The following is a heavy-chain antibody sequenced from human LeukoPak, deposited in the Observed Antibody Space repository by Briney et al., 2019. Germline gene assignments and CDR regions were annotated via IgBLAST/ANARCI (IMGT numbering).Heavy chain of an antibody. CDR1: GGSISSYY. CDR2: IYYSGNT. J-gene: IGHJ5*02. V-gene: IGHV4-59*08. CDR3: ARLTYYYGSGTYSWFDP. Sequence: SETLSLTCTVSGGSISSYYWSWIRQPPGKGLEWIGYIYYSGNTYYSPSLKSRVTISVDTSNNQFSLRLTSVTAADTAVYYCARLTYYYGSGTYSWFDPWGQGTLVTVSS. D-gene: IGHD3-10*01.